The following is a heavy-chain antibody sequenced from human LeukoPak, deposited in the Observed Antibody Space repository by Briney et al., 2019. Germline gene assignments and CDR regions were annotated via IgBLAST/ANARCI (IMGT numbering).Heavy chain of an antibody. D-gene: IGHD3-16*02. J-gene: IGHJ4*02. V-gene: IGHV1-2*02. CDR1: GYTFTGYY. CDR2: ISPNSGGT. CDR3: ARGDDMITFGGVIAD. Sequence: ASVKVSCKASGYTFTGYYMHWVRQAPGQGLEWLGWISPNSGGTNYAQKFQGRVTMTRDTSISTAYMELSRLRSDDTAVYYCARGDDMITFGGVIADWGQGTLVTVSS.